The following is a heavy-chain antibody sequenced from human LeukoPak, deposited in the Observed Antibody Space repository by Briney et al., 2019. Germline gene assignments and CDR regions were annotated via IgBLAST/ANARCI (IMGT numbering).Heavy chain of an antibody. CDR2: ISYDGSNK. CDR3: ARRREPEI. D-gene: IGHD1-14*01. Sequence: PGGSLRLSCAASGFTFSSYAMHWVRQAPGKGLEWVAVISYDGSNKYYADSVRGRFTISRDNAKNSVYLQMDSLRAEDTAVYYCARRREPEIWGQGTMVTVSS. CDR1: GFTFSSYA. J-gene: IGHJ3*02. V-gene: IGHV3-30-3*01.